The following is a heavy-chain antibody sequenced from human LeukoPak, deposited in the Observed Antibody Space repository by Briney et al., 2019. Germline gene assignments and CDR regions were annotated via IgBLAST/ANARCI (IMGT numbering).Heavy chain of an antibody. CDR3: ARTVYSSSWVDY. V-gene: IGHV1-58*02. J-gene: IGHJ4*02. Sequence: TSVKVSCKASGFTFTSSAMQWVRQARGQRLEWIGWIVVGSGNTNYAQKFQERVTITRDMSTSTAYMELSSLRPDDTAVYYCARTVYSSSWVDYWGQGTLVTVSS. CDR1: GFTFTSSA. D-gene: IGHD6-13*01. CDR2: IVVGSGNT.